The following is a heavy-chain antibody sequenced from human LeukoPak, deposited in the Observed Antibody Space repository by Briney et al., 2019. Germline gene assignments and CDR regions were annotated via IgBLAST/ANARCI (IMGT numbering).Heavy chain of an antibody. Sequence: SETLSLTCTVSGVSISSYYWSWIRQPPGKGLEWIGYIYYSGSTNYNPSLKSRVTISVDTSKNQFSLKLSSVTAADTAVYYCARLRGAMTPVTSDFDYWGQGTLVTVSS. V-gene: IGHV4-59*01. CDR3: ARLRGAMTPVTSDFDY. D-gene: IGHD4-17*01. J-gene: IGHJ4*02. CDR2: IYYSGST. CDR1: GVSISSYY.